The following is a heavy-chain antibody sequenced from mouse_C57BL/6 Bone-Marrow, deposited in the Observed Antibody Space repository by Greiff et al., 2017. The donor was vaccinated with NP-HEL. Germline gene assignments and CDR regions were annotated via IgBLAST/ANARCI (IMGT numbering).Heavy chain of an antibody. CDR1: GYTFTDHI. D-gene: IGHD4-1*01. CDR3: GRMGDWDVVYFFAF. J-gene: IGHJ2*01. Sequence: VQLQQSGAELASPGASVTLSCKASGYTFTDHIMNWVKKRPGQGLEWIGRIYPVSGEYNYNQKLMGKATFSVDRSSSTMYMVLNSLTSEDPAVYYCGRMGDWDVVYFFAFGGQGTTLTVSS. CDR2: IYPVSGEY. V-gene: IGHV1-11*01.